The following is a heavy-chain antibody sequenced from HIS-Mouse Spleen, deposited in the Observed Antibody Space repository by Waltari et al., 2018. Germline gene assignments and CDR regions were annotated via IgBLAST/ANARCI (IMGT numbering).Heavy chain of an antibody. CDR3: ARIAEGYSSGWYAFDY. Sequence: QVTLRESGPALVKPTQTLTLTCTFSGFPLSTSGMCVSWIRQPPGTALEWLARIDWDDDKDYRTSLKTRLTLSKDTSKNQVVLTMTNMDPVDTATYYCARIAEGYSSGWYAFDYWGQGTLVTVSS. CDR2: IDWDDDK. D-gene: IGHD6-19*01. CDR1: GFPLSTSGMC. V-gene: IGHV2-70*15. J-gene: IGHJ4*02.